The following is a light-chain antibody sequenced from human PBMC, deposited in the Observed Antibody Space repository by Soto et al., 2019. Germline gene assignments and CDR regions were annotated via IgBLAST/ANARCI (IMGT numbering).Light chain of an antibody. J-gene: IGKJ5*01. V-gene: IGKV3-11*01. CDR3: EQNSDLIT. CDR2: GAS. CDR1: RSVGSY. Sequence: IVLTQSPATLSLSPGERATLSCRASRSVGSYLAWYQQKPGQAPRLLIYGASNRATDIPARFSGSGSGIDFILTISSLEPEDFAIYYCEQNSDLITFGQGTRLEIK.